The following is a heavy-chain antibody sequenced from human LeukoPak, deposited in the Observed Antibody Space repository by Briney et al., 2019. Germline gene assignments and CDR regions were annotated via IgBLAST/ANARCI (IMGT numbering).Heavy chain of an antibody. CDR2: ISGSGNTI. Sequence: GGSLRLSCAASGFTFGDYYMTWIRQAPGKGLEWFSYISGSGNTISYADSVKGRFTISRDNAKNSLYLQMNSLRAEDTAIYYCARRSETTPDYRGQGTLVTVSS. D-gene: IGHD1-14*01. V-gene: IGHV3-11*01. CDR1: GFTFGDYY. J-gene: IGHJ4*02. CDR3: ARRSETTPDY.